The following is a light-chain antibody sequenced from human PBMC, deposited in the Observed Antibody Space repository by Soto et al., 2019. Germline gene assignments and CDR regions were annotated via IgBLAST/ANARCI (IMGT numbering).Light chain of an antibody. J-gene: IGLJ3*02. V-gene: IGLV2-14*03. CDR1: SSDVGGYDH. CDR2: DVT. Sequence: QSVLTQPASVSGSPGQSITISCTGTSSDVGGYDHVSWYQQHPGKAPKIIIYDVTVRPSGISRRFSGSKSDNTASLAVSGLQPEDEADYYCSSYTNKDTLLFGGGTKVTVL. CDR3: SSYTNKDTLL.